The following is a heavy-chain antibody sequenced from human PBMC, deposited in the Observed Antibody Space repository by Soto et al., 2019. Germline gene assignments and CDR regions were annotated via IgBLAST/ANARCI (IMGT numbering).Heavy chain of an antibody. D-gene: IGHD3-10*01. Sequence: SETLSLTCTVSGGSISSYYWSWIRQPPGKGLEWIGYIYNSGSTNYNPSLKSRVTISVDTSKNQFSLKLSSVTAADTAVYYCARHMAGYDAFDIWGQGTMVTVSS. CDR2: IYNSGST. CDR3: ARHMAGYDAFDI. J-gene: IGHJ3*02. V-gene: IGHV4-59*08. CDR1: GGSISSYY.